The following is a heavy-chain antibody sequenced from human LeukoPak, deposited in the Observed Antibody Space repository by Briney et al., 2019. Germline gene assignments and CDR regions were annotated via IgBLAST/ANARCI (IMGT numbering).Heavy chain of an antibody. CDR3: ARGPAATADLDY. CDR1: GGSISSNY. Sequence: SETLSLTCTVSGGSISSNYWSWIRQSAGKGLEWIGRIYTSGSTNYNPSLKSRVTMSVDTSKNQFSLKLSSVTAADTAVYYCARGPAATADLDYWGQGTLVIVSS. CDR2: IYTSGST. V-gene: IGHV4-4*07. J-gene: IGHJ4*02. D-gene: IGHD6-13*01.